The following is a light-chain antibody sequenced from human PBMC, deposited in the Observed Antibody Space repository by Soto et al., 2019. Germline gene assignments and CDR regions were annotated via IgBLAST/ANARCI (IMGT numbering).Light chain of an antibody. CDR2: AAS. CDR1: QNIRTY. V-gene: IGKV1-39*01. Sequence: IQMTQSPRFLSASVGDRVTITCRASQNIRTYLTWYQQKPGKGPTVLIYAASTLQRGVPSRFSGSTTGTDFTLTITGLQPEESATYYCQQTLSVPRTFGLGTKVDI. CDR3: QQTLSVPRT. J-gene: IGKJ1*01.